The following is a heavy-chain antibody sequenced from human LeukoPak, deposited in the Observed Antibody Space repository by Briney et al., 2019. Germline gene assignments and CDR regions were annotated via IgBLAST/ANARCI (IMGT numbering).Heavy chain of an antibody. D-gene: IGHD4-17*01. Sequence: SETLSLTCTVSGDSISSSYWTWIRQPPGKGLEWIGYIYYSGTTDYSPSLKSRVTISVDTPKNQFSLKLTSVTAADTAVYYCARDFAVTTAYYYGVDVWGQGITVTVSS. J-gene: IGHJ6*02. CDR1: GDSISSSY. CDR2: IYYSGTT. V-gene: IGHV4-59*01. CDR3: ARDFAVTTAYYYGVDV.